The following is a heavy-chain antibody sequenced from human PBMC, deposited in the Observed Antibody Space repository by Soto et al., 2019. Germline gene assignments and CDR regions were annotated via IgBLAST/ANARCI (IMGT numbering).Heavy chain of an antibody. Sequence: PGGSLRLSCAASGFTFSSYLMHWVRQAPGKGLGWVSRINSDGSSTSYADSVKGRFTISRDNAKNTLYLQMNSLRAEDTAVYYCASRTRITIFGVVIRDGMDVWGQGTTVTVSS. V-gene: IGHV3-74*01. CDR1: GFTFSSYL. J-gene: IGHJ6*02. CDR2: INSDGSST. D-gene: IGHD3-3*01. CDR3: ASRTRITIFGVVIRDGMDV.